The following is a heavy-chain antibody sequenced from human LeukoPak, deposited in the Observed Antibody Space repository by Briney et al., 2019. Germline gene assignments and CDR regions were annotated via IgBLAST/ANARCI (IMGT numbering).Heavy chain of an antibody. Sequence: GGSLRLSCAASGFTFSSYAMHWVRQAPGKGLEWVAVISYDGSNKYYADSVKGRFTISRDNSKNTLYLQMNSLRAEDTAVYYCARDCIAVAGLYYYYYMDVWGKGTTVTVSS. CDR2: ISYDGSNK. V-gene: IGHV3-30*04. CDR3: ARDCIAVAGLYYYYYMDV. J-gene: IGHJ6*03. CDR1: GFTFSSYA. D-gene: IGHD6-19*01.